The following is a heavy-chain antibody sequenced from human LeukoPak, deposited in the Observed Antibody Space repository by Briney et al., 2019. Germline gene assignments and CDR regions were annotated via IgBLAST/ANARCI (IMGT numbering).Heavy chain of an antibody. V-gene: IGHV3-23*01. CDR1: GFTFSNYG. D-gene: IGHD2-15*01. CDR3: ARSGVATCHY. Sequence: GGSLRLSCQASGFTFSNYGMSWIRQAPGKGLEWVSSINPNDDGRSFFANFVEGRSTISRDDSRSAVYLQMNNLRAEDTAVYYCARSGVATCHYWGQGILVTVSS. J-gene: IGHJ4*02. CDR2: INPNDDGRS.